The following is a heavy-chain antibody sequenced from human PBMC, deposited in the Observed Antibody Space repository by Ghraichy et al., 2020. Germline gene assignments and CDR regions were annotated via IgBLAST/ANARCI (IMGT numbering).Heavy chain of an antibody. CDR2: ISYDGGSK. Sequence: GGSLRLSCAASGFTFSSHAMHWVRQAPGKGLEWVAVISYDGGSKYYPDSVKGRFTVSRDNSKNTLYLQMNSLRAEDTAVYYCARDFTQGGYCSAGSCSSDYWGQGTLVTVSS. D-gene: IGHD2-15*01. CDR3: ARDFTQGGYCSAGSCSSDY. CDR1: GFTFSSHA. J-gene: IGHJ4*02. V-gene: IGHV3-30-3*01.